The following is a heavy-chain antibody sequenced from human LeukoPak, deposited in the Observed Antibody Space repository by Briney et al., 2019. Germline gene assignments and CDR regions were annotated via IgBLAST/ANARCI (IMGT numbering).Heavy chain of an antibody. CDR2: IYYSGST. V-gene: IGHV4-59*01. CDR3: ARGVVIAPQTFDY. CDR1: GGSISSYH. J-gene: IGHJ4*02. D-gene: IGHD2-21*01. Sequence: PSETLSLTCTVSGGSISSYHWSWIRQPPGKGLEWIGYIYYSGSTNYNPSLKSRVTISVDTSKNQFSLKLSSVTAADTAVYYCARGVVIAPQTFDYWGQGTLVTVSS.